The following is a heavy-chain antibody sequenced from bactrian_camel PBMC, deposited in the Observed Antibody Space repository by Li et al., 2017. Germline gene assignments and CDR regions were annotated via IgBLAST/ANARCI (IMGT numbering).Heavy chain of an antibody. D-gene: IGHD2*01. CDR3: ATDRTGQYCSGGYQRRLE. J-gene: IGHJ2*01. CDR2: IPHDGST. Sequence: LVESGGGSVQAGGSLSLACAASGIVSTVCGAWFRQAPGKEREWVASIPHDGSTTYAESVEGRFTISKDNAKNILYLQMNNLKPEDTAIYTCATDRTGQYCSGGYQRRLEWGQG. CDR1: GIVSTVC. V-gene: IGHV3S53*01.